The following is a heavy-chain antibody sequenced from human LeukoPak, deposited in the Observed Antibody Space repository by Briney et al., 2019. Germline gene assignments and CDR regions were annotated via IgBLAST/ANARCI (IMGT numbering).Heavy chain of an antibody. CDR2: IYSSGST. V-gene: IGHV4-61*02. J-gene: IGHJ6*02. Sequence: KPSETLSLTCTVSGGSISSGTYYWTWIRQPAGKGLEWIGRIYSSGSTSYNPSLKSRVTISVDTSKNQFSLKLSSVTAADTAVYYCARTAAALTYGMDVWGQGTTVTVSS. CDR1: GGSISSGTYY. CDR3: ARTAAALTYGMDV. D-gene: IGHD6-13*01.